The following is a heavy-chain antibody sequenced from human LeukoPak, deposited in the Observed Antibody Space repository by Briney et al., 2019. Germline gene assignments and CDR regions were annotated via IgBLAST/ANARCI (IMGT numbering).Heavy chain of an antibody. CDR1: GGSFNTYY. CDR3: ARVITVRGVIFDY. V-gene: IGHV4-59*01. D-gene: IGHD3-16*01. Sequence: SETLSLTCTVSGGSFNTYYWSWIRQPPGKGLEWLGYIYYSGSTNYNPSLKSRVTISVDTSKNQFSLKLSSVTAADTAVCYCARVITVRGVIFDYWGQGTLVTVSS. J-gene: IGHJ4*02. CDR2: IYYSGST.